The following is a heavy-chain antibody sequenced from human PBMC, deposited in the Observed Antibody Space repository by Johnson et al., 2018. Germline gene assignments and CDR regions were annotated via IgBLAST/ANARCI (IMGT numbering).Heavy chain of an antibody. CDR2: ISHDGSNK. J-gene: IGHJ4*02. V-gene: IGHV3-30-3*01. CDR3: ARGYCSSSSCNALDY. Sequence: QVQLVESGGGVVQPGRSLRLSCAASGFTFRSYAMHWVRQAPGKGLEWVAVISHDGSNKYYADSVKGRFTISRDNSKNTLFLQINSLGGEDTAMYPCARGYCSSSSCNALDYWGQGTLLTVSS. D-gene: IGHD2-2*01. CDR1: GFTFRSYA.